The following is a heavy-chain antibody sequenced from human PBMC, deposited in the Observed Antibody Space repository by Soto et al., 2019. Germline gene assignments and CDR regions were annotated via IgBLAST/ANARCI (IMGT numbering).Heavy chain of an antibody. CDR3: ARQGAGYSSGWATYYYDSSGYSPFDY. CDR1: GFTFSSYW. V-gene: IGHV3-74*01. CDR2: INSDGSSK. Sequence: GGSLRLSCAASGFTFSSYWMHWVRQAPGKGLVWVSRINSDGSSKSYADSVKGRFTISRDNAKNELYLQMNSLRAEDTAVYYCARQGAGYSSGWATYYYDSSGYSPFDYWGQGTLVTVSS. J-gene: IGHJ4*02. D-gene: IGHD3-22*01.